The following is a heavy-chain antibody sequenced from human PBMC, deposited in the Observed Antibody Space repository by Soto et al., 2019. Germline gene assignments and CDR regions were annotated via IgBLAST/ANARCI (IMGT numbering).Heavy chain of an antibody. CDR1: GFTFSSYS. CDR2: ISSSSSTI. V-gene: IGHV3-48*01. CDR3: ARDWEIVVVPAALGAFDI. D-gene: IGHD2-2*01. J-gene: IGHJ3*02. Sequence: GGSLRLSCAASGFTFSSYSMNWVRQAPGKGLEWVSYISSSSSTIYYADSVKGRFTISRDNAKNSLYLQMNSLRAEDTAVYYCARDWEIVVVPAALGAFDIWGQGTMVTVSS.